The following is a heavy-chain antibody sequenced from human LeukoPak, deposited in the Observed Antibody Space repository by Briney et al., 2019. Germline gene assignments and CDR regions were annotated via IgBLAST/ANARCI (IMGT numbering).Heavy chain of an antibody. CDR2: IYHSGST. CDR1: GYSISSGYY. J-gene: IGHJ6*03. Sequence: SETLSLTCAVSGYSISSGYYWGWIRQPPGKGLEWIGSIYHSGSTYYNPTLKSRVTISVDTSKNPFSLKLSSVTAADTAVYYCAREIYCSSTSCQGYYYMDVWGKGTTVTVSS. V-gene: IGHV4-38-2*02. CDR3: AREIYCSSTSCQGYYYMDV. D-gene: IGHD2-2*01.